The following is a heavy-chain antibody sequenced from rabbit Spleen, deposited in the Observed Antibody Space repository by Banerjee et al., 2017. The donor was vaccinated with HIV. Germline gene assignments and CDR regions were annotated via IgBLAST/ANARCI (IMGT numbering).Heavy chain of an antibody. V-gene: IGHV1S45*01. Sequence: QEQLEESGGGLVKPEGSLTLTCKASGFSFSDRDVMCWVRQAPGKGLEWIACINTATGKAVYASWAKGRFTISKTSSTTVTLQMTSLTVADTATYFCVRDAGSNAYIDGYFNLWGPGTLVTVS. J-gene: IGHJ4*01. CDR1: GFSFSDRDV. CDR3: VRDAGSNAYIDGYFNL. CDR2: INTATGKA. D-gene: IGHD4-2*01.